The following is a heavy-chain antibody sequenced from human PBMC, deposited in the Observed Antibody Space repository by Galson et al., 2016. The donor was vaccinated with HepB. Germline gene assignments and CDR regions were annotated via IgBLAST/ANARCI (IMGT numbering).Heavy chain of an antibody. Sequence: SETLSLTCNVSGDSITDNSYYWGWIRQPPGRGLDWIGNIYYTLSTYYNPSLKSRVTISMDTSKNHLSLRLTSVTAEDTAVYYCARWIISSMTADSWGQGTLVTVSS. CDR1: GDSITDNSYY. V-gene: IGHV4-39*02. D-gene: IGHD2-21*02. CDR2: IYYTLST. CDR3: ARWIISSMTADS. J-gene: IGHJ5*01.